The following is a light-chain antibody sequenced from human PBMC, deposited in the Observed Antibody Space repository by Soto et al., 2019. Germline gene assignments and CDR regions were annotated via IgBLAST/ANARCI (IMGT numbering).Light chain of an antibody. CDR3: QHLKSYPIT. CDR2: GAS. CDR1: QGISSY. J-gene: IGKJ5*01. Sequence: DIQLTQSPSFLSASVGDRVTITCRASQGISSYLAWYQQKPGKAPKLLIYGASTLQRGVSSRFSGSGSGTEFTLTISSLQPEDFATYYCQHLKSYPITFGQGTRLEMK. V-gene: IGKV1-9*01.